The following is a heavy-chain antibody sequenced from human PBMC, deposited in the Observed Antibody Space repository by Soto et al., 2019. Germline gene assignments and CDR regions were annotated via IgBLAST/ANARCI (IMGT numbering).Heavy chain of an antibody. CDR3: ARHGGGRGAIHAFDI. V-gene: IGHV4-59*08. J-gene: IGHJ3*02. D-gene: IGHD3-16*02. CDR1: GGSISSYY. Sequence: SETLSLTCTVSGGSISSYYWSWIRQPPGKGLEWIGYIYYSGSTNYNPSLKSRVTISVDTSKNQFSLKLSSVTAADTAVYYCARHGGGRGAIHAFDIWGQGTMVTVSS. CDR2: IYYSGST.